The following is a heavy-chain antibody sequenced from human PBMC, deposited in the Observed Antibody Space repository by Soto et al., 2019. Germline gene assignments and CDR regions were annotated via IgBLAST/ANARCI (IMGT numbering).Heavy chain of an antibody. CDR2: IYSGGST. CDR1: GFTVSSNY. V-gene: IGHV3-66*01. J-gene: IGHJ4*02. CDR3: ARDLRSGWFVYFDY. D-gene: IGHD6-19*01. Sequence: HPGGSLRLSCAASGFTVSSNYMSWVRQAPGKGLEWVSVIYSGGSTYYADSVKGRFTISRDNSKNTLYLQMNSLRAEDTAVYYCARDLRSGWFVYFDYWGQGTLVTVSS.